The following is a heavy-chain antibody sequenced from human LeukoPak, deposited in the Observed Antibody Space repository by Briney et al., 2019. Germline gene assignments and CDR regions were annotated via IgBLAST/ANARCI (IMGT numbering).Heavy chain of an antibody. V-gene: IGHV4-59*08. CDR1: GGSISSYY. Sequence: PSETLSLTCTVSGGSISSYYWSWLRQPPGKGLEWIGYIYYSGSTNYNPSLKSRLTISIDTSKNQFSLKLSSVTAADTAVYYCARVGEYCTSTTCYSRRVFDIWGQGTLVPVSS. J-gene: IGHJ3*02. D-gene: IGHD2-2*01. CDR2: IYYSGST. CDR3: ARVGEYCTSTTCYSRRVFDI.